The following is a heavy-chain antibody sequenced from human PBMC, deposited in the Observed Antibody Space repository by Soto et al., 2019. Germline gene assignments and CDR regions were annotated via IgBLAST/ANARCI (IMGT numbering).Heavy chain of an antibody. CDR1: GFSFSSYA. CDR3: ARDPATMVRGTVGWIDP. J-gene: IGHJ5*02. CDR2: IWHDGSNK. V-gene: IGHV3-33*01. D-gene: IGHD3-10*01. Sequence: QVQLVESGGGVVQPGRSLRLSCAGSGFSFSSYAMHWVRQAPGKGLEWVAVIWHDGSNKDYVDSVKGRFTISRDNSKNTLHLKMNSLRAEDTAVYYCARDPATMVRGTVGWIDPWGQGTLVTVSS.